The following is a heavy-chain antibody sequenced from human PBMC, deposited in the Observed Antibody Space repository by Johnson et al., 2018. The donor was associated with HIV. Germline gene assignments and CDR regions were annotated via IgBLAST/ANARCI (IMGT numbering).Heavy chain of an antibody. CDR1: GFTFSSYG. J-gene: IGHJ3*01. Sequence: QVQLVESGGGVVQPGRSLRLSCAASGFTFSSYGMHWVRQAPGKGLEWVAFISYDGSNKYYADSVKGRFTISSDNSRNTLYLQMNSLRAEDTAVYYSARDLAPRPPARLDVFDVWGQGTMVTVS. CDR2: ISYDGSNK. D-gene: IGHD2-15*01. CDR3: ARDLAPRPPARLDVFDV. V-gene: IGHV3-30*19.